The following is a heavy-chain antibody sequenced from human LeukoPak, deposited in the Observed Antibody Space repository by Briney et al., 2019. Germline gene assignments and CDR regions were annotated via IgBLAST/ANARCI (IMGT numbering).Heavy chain of an antibody. CDR2: IYSGGST. D-gene: IGHD6-13*01. CDR3: ARDIQTGSAAAGTVGY. Sequence: GRSLRLFCAASGFTVSSNYMSWVRQAPGKGLEWVSVIYSGGSTYYADSVKGRFTISRDNSKNTLYLQMSSLRAEDTAVYYCARDIQTGSAAAGTVGYWGQGTLVTVSS. V-gene: IGHV3-53*01. CDR1: GFTVSSNY. J-gene: IGHJ4*02.